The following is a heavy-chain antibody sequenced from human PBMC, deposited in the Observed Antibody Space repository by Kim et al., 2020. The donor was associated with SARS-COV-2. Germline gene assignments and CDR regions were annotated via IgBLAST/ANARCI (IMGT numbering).Heavy chain of an antibody. CDR3: APAYPYRSGSYYPDY. J-gene: IGHJ4*02. V-gene: IGHV3-53*04. D-gene: IGHD3-10*01. CDR2: IYSGGST. CDR1: GVTVSSNY. Sequence: WGSLRLSCAASGVTVSSNYMRWVRQAPGKWLEWVSVIYSGGSTYYAYTVKGRFTISRHNAKNTLYLQMNSLSAEDTAVYYCAPAYPYRSGSYYPDYWGQGTLVTVSS.